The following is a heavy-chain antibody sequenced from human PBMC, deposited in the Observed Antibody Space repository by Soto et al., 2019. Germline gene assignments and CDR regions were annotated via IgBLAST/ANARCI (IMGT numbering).Heavy chain of an antibody. D-gene: IGHD4-17*01. CDR1: GFTFSSYG. CDR3: AKESTPDYGDSYYYYYGMDV. J-gene: IGHJ6*02. CDR2: ISYDGSNK. V-gene: IGHV3-30*18. Sequence: GGSLRLSCAASGFTFSSYGMHWVRQAPGKGLEWVAVISYDGSNKYYADSVKGRFTISRDNSKNTLYLQMNSLRAEDTAVYYCAKESTPDYGDSYYYYYGMDVWGQGTTVTVSS.